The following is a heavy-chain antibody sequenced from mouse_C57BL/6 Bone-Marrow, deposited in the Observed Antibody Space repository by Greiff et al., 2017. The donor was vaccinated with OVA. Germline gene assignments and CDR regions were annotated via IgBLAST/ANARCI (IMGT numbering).Heavy chain of an antibody. J-gene: IGHJ1*03. CDR3: ARIGYFDV. V-gene: IGHV8-8*01. Sequence: QVTLKVSGPGILQPSQTLSLTCSFSGFSLSTFGMGVGWIRQPSGQGLEWLAHIWWDDDKYYNPALKSRLTISKDTSKNQVFLKLANVDTADTATYYCARIGYFDVWGTGTTVTVSS. CDR2: IWWDDDK. CDR1: GFSLSTFGMG.